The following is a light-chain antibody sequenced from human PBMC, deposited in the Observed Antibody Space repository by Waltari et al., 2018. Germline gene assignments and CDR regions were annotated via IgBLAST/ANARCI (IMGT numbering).Light chain of an antibody. J-gene: IGKJ1*01. CDR3: QHYVRLPAT. V-gene: IGKV3-20*01. CDR1: QSVGRT. CDR2: GAS. Sequence: EIVLTQSPGTLSLSPGERATLSCRASQSVGRTLAWYQQKPGQAPRLLMYGASSRATGNPDRFSGSGSGTDFRLTISRLEPEDFAVYYCQHYVRLPATFGQGTKVEIK.